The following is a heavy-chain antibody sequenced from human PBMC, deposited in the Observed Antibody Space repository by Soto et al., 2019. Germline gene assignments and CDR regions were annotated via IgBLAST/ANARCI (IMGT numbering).Heavy chain of an antibody. J-gene: IGHJ6*03. CDR2: MKPNSGNT. V-gene: IGHV1-8*01. Sequence: ASVKVSCKASGYTFTSYDINWVRQATGQGLEWMGWMKPNSGNTGYAQKFQGRVTMTRNTSISTAYMELSSLRSEDTAVYYCAREFDVVVPAAIGPSYYYYYMDVWGKGTTVTVSS. D-gene: IGHD2-2*02. CDR1: GYTFTSYD. CDR3: AREFDVVVPAAIGPSYYYYYMDV.